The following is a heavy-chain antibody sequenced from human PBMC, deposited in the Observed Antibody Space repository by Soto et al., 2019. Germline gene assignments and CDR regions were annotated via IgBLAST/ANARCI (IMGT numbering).Heavy chain of an antibody. V-gene: IGHV3-23*01. CDR3: AKEPLAPGSGWHADY. CDR2: ISDNGGTT. J-gene: IGHJ4*02. D-gene: IGHD6-19*01. Sequence: EVQVLESGGGLVQPGGSLRLSCAASGFTFSTYAMSWVRQAPGKGLEWVSAISDNGGTTYYANSVMGRFTISRDNSKNTLFLQMDSLRAEDTAVYYCAKEPLAPGSGWHADYWGQGTLVTVSS. CDR1: GFTFSTYA.